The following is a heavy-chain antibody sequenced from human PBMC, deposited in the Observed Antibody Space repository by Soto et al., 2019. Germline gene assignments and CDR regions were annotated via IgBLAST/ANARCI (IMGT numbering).Heavy chain of an antibody. D-gene: IGHD2-15*01. CDR2: INAGNGNT. Sequence: QVQLVQSGAEVKKPGASVKVSCKASGYTFTSYAMHWVRQAPGQRLEWMGWINAGNGNTKYSQKFQGRVTITRDTAAGTAYRELGGRRSKDRAVYYCGREVGVGGLGGGSCYRYGGQGTLVTVSS. V-gene: IGHV1-3*01. CDR3: GREVGVGGLGGGSCYRY. J-gene: IGHJ4*02. CDR1: GYTFTSYA.